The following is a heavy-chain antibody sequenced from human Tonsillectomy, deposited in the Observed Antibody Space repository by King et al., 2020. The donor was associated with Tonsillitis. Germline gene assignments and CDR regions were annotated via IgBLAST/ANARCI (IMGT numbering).Heavy chain of an antibody. J-gene: IGHJ4*02. D-gene: IGHD6-19*01. CDR3: ARVLPSSGWPYYFDY. Sequence: VQLVESGGGVIQPGGSLRLSCEASGLTVSSNYMTWVRQAPGKGLEWVSVILSGGDTTYYAASVKGRFTISRDNSKNTLFLQLNSLRAEDTALYYCARVLPSSGWPYYFDYWGQGTPVTVSS. V-gene: IGHV3-53*01. CDR2: ILSGGDTT. CDR1: GLTVSSNY.